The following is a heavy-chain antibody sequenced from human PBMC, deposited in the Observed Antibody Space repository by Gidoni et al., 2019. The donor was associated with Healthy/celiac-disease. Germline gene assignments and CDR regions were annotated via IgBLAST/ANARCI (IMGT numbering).Heavy chain of an antibody. CDR2: ISGSGGST. CDR1: GFTFSSYA. Sequence: EVQLLESGGGLVQPGGSLRLSCAASGFTFSSYALSWVRQAPGKGLEWVSAISGSGGSTYYADSVKGRFTISRDNSKNTLYLQMNSLRAEDTAVYYCAKSEGLLWFGELLYYFDYWGQGTLVTVSS. CDR3: AKSEGLLWFGELLYYFDY. D-gene: IGHD3-10*01. V-gene: IGHV3-23*01. J-gene: IGHJ4*02.